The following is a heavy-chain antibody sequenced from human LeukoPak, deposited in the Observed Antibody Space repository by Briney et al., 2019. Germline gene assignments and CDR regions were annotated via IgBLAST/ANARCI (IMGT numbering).Heavy chain of an antibody. CDR2: ISSSSRNI. CDR3: ATSTAGRCYRDSHYFDY. D-gene: IGHD4/OR15-4a*01. CDR1: GLTFSTYS. Sequence: PGGSLRLSCAVSGLTFSTYSMNWVRQAPGKGLEWVSSISSSSRNIYYADSLRGRFTISRDNAKNSLYLQMNSLRAEDMAVYYCATSTAGRCYRDSHYFDYWGQGILVTVSS. J-gene: IGHJ4*02. V-gene: IGHV3-21*01.